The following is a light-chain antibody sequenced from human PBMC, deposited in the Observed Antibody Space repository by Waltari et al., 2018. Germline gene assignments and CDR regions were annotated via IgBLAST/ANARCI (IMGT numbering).Light chain of an antibody. CDR2: GAS. CDR1: QDIRDS. Sequence: DIQITQSPSSLSASVGDRVTITCRASQDIRDSLAWYQHKPGTAPKLLRYGASRLESGVPSRFSGSAYGTEYTLTIGNLQPEDFATYFCQQYYSTLMYTFGQGTKLEI. J-gene: IGKJ2*01. V-gene: IGKV1-NL1*01. CDR3: QQYYSTLMYT.